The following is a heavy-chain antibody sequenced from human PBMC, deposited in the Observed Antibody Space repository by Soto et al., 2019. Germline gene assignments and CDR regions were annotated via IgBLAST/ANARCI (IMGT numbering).Heavy chain of an antibody. CDR1: GYTFTSYY. J-gene: IGHJ4*02. CDR2: IRPSGGST. Sequence: GPSVKVSCKASGYTFTSYYMHWVRQAPGQGLEWMGIIRPSGGSTTYAQKFQGRVTMTRDTSTSTVYMELSSLRSEDTAVYYCGRVRQQWLVSAHYFDCWGQGILVTVSS. D-gene: IGHD6-19*01. V-gene: IGHV1-46*01. CDR3: GRVRQQWLVSAHYFDC.